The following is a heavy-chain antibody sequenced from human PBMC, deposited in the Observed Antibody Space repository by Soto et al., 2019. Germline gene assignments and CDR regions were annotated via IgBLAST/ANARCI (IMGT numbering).Heavy chain of an antibody. V-gene: IGHV3-48*01. D-gene: IGHD4-17*01. CDR1: GFTFGSYS. J-gene: IGHJ4*02. CDR2: IGSSSSTI. CDR3: ARDLNYGLFDY. Sequence: EVQLVESGGGLVQPGGSLRLSCAASGFTFGSYSRNRVRQAPGKGLEWVPYIGSSSSTIYYADSVKGRFTIARDNAKNSLYLQMNGLGAEDTAVYYCARDLNYGLFDYWGQGTLVTVSS.